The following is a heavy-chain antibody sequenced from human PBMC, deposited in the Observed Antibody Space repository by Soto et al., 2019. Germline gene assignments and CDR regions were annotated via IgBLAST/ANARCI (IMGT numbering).Heavy chain of an antibody. D-gene: IGHD3-10*01. Sequence: ASVKVSCKCSGYTFTTYAINWVRQAPGQGLEWMGWISGYNGNTNYAQKFQGRVTMTTDRSTSTAYMEVRSLRSDDTAMYYCARVGLWAYGIDVWGQGTTVTLSS. CDR3: ARVGLWAYGIDV. CDR2: ISGYNGNT. J-gene: IGHJ6*02. V-gene: IGHV1-18*01. CDR1: GYTFTTYA.